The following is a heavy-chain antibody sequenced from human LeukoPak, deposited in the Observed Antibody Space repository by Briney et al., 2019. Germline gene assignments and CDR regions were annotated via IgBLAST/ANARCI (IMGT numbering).Heavy chain of an antibody. CDR2: INPNSGDT. J-gene: IGHJ3*02. CDR3: ARTLVVINDAFDI. V-gene: IGHV1-2*02. Sequence: ASVKVSCKTSGYTFTGYYIHWVRQAPGQGLERMGWINPNSGDTNYAQKFQGRVSMTGDTSISTAYMELSRLRSDDTAVYYCARTLVVINDAFDIWGQGTMVTVSS. CDR1: GYTFTGYY. D-gene: IGHD3-22*01.